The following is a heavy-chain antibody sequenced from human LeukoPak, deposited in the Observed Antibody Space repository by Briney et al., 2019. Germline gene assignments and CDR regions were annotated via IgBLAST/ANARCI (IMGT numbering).Heavy chain of an antibody. CDR1: GGSISSGGYY. CDR2: IYYSGST. V-gene: IGHV4-31*03. CDR3: ARDLVAAAPYGMDV. D-gene: IGHD6-13*01. J-gene: IGHJ6*02. Sequence: SSETLSLTCTVSGGSISSGGYYWSWIRQHPGKGLEWIGYIYYSGSTYYNPSLKSRVTISVDTSKNQFSLKLSSVTAADTAVYYCARDLVAAAPYGMDVWGQGTTVTVSS.